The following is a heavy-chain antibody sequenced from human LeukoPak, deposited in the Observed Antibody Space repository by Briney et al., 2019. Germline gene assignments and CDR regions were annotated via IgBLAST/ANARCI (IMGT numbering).Heavy chain of an antibody. J-gene: IGHJ4*02. CDR3: ARDLGLLWFGEDYFDY. V-gene: IGHV1-2*02. D-gene: IGHD3-10*01. Sequence: GASVKVSCKASGYTFTSYGISWVRQAPGQGLEWMGWINPNSGGTNYAQKFQGRVTMTRDTSISTAYMELSRLRSDDTAVYYCARDLGLLWFGEDYFDYWGQGTLVTVSS. CDR2: INPNSGGT. CDR1: GYTFTSYG.